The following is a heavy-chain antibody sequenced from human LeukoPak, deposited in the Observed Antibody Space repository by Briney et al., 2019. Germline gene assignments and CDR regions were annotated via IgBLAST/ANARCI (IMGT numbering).Heavy chain of an antibody. D-gene: IGHD3-22*01. CDR1: GFTVSSNY. J-gene: IGHJ6*02. CDR3: ARDLRYYYDSSAPEGSYGMDV. Sequence: GSLRLSCAASGFTVSSNYMSWVRQAPGKGLEWVSVIYSGGSTYYADSVKGRFTISRDNSKNTLYLQMNSLRAEDTAVYYCARDLRYYYDSSAPEGSYGMDVWGQGTTVTVSS. CDR2: IYSGGST. V-gene: IGHV3-66*02.